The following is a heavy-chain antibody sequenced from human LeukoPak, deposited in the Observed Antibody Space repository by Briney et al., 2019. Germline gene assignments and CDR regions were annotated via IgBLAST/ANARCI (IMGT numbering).Heavy chain of an antibody. Sequence: PGGSLRLPCTASGFAFSDNYMAWVRQAPGKGLEWVSVVYSGGNTYYADSVEGRFTISRDNSKNTLYLQMNSLRVEDTAVYYCAKDLETHDTSACWGQGTLVTVSS. D-gene: IGHD3-22*01. CDR2: VYSGGNT. CDR3: AKDLETHDTSAC. V-gene: IGHV3-53*01. CDR1: GFAFSDNY. J-gene: IGHJ4*02.